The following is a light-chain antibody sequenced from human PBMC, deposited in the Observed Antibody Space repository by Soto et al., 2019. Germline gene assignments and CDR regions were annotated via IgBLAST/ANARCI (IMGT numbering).Light chain of an antibody. V-gene: IGKV1-5*01. Sequence: DIQMTQSPSTLSASVGDRVTITCRASQSIKNWLAWYQQKPGTAPKFLIYDASTLESGVPSRFSGSGSGTESTLPIGSLQAVVFATYFCNNYVDYPLPFGGGTKVESK. CDR1: QSIKNW. J-gene: IGKJ4*01. CDR3: NNYVDYPLP. CDR2: DAS.